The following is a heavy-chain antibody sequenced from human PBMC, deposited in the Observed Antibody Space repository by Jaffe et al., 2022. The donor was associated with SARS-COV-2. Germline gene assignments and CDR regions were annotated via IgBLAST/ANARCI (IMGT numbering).Heavy chain of an antibody. D-gene: IGHD4-17*01. CDR3: ARYLGGDYGGNK. CDR1: GGSISSSSYY. J-gene: IGHJ4*02. Sequence: QLQLQESGPGLVKPSETLSLTCTVSGGSISSSSYYWGWIRQPPGKGLEWIGSIYYSGSTYYNPSLKSRVTISVDTSKNQFSLKLSSVTAADTAVYYCARYLGGDYGGNKWGQGTLVTVSS. V-gene: IGHV4-39*01. CDR2: IYYSGST.